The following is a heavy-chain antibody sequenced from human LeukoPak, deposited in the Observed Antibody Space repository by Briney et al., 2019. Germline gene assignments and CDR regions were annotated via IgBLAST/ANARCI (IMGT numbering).Heavy chain of an antibody. Sequence: ALVKVSCKASGYRFTGYNIDWVRQAPGQRPEWMGRINAENGDTKYSQKFQGRVTITRDTFASTSYMELSSLRSEDTAVYYCARDQYNVIDSWGQGTTVTVSS. CDR3: ARDQYNVIDS. V-gene: IGHV1-3*01. D-gene: IGHD1-14*01. CDR1: GYRFTGYN. J-gene: IGHJ6*02. CDR2: INAENGDT.